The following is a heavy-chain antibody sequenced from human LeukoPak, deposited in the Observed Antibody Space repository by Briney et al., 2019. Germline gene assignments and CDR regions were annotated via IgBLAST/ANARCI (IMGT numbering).Heavy chain of an antibody. CDR2: IFYSGST. J-gene: IGHJ4*02. D-gene: IGHD5-24*01. Sequence: SGTLSLTCAVSGGSISSSNWWSWVRQPPGKGLEWIGEIFYSGSTNYNPPLKSRVTISVDRSKNQFSLKLNSVTAADTAVYYCARDLDGYNPSFFYWGQGTPVTVSS. CDR1: GGSISSSNW. V-gene: IGHV4-4*02. CDR3: ARDLDGYNPSFFY.